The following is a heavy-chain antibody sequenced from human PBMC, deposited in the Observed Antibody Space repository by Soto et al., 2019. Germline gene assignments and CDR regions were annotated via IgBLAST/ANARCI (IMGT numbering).Heavy chain of an antibody. CDR2: IYHSGST. D-gene: IGHD6-13*01. CDR1: SGSISSINW. J-gene: IGHJ6*03. Sequence: SETLSLTCAVSSGSISSINWWSWVRQPPGKGLEWIGEIYHSGSTNYNPSLKSRVTISVDKSKNQFSLKLSSVTAADTAVYYCARLSRGIAALYYYYYYMDVWGKGTTVTVSS. V-gene: IGHV4-4*02. CDR3: ARLSRGIAALYYYYYYMDV.